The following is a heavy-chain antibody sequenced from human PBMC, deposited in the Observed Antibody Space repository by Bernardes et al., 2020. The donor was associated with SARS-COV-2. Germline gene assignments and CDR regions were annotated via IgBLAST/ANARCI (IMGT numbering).Heavy chain of an antibody. CDR2: INPNSGAT. V-gene: IGHV1-2*02. J-gene: IGHJ4*02. CDR3: ARDEY. Sequence: ASVKVSCMTSGYTFSAHYMHWVRQAPGQGLEWVGWINPNSGATNCAQKFQGRVTMTRDTSTSTDYMELSSLRSDDTAVYYCARDEYWGQGTLVTVSS. CDR1: GYTFSAHY.